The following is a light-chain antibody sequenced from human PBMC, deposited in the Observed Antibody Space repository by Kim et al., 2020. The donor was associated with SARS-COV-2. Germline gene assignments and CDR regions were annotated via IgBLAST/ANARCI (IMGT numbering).Light chain of an antibody. CDR1: QSVSSSF. J-gene: IGKJ4*01. CDR2: GAT. Sequence: SPGERATLSCRASQSVSSSFLSWYQQKPGQAPSLLNDGATSRTTSIADRFSGSGSTTVSTLIISRLEPDYFAVYYCQQYGRAPLTFGGGTKVDIK. CDR3: QQYGRAPLT. V-gene: IGKV3-20*01.